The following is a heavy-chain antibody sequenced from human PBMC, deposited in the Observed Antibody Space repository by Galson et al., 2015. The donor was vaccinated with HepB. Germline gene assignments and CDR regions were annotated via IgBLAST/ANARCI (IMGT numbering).Heavy chain of an antibody. V-gene: IGHV1-69*13. CDR1: GVSVKTTA. Sequence: SVKVSCKASGVSVKTTAITWVRQAPGQGLEWLGVTIPVFGVTNFAQSLQGRVTIIADESMNTVYLELTSLKSDDTAVYCCATPLSPSSSWGPPYYFYYDMDVWGRGTAVIVSS. CDR3: ATPLSPSSSWGPPYYFYYDMDV. J-gene: IGHJ6*02. CDR2: TIPVFGVT. D-gene: IGHD6-13*01.